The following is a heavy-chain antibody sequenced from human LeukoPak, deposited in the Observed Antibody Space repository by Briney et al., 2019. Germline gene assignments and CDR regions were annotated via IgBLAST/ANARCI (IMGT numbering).Heavy chain of an antibody. CDR1: GFTFSSYT. CDR3: ASQLHGNYYQHMDV. Sequence: PGGSLRLSCAASGFTFSSYTMSWVRQAPGKGLEWVSAISGSGGSTYYADSVKGRFTISRDNSKNTLYLQMNSLRVEDTAVYYCASQLHGNYYQHMDVWGKGTTVTVSS. CDR2: ISGSGGST. D-gene: IGHD1-7*01. V-gene: IGHV3-23*01. J-gene: IGHJ6*03.